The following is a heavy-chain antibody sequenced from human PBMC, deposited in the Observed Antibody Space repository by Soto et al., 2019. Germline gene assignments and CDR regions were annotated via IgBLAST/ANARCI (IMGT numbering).Heavy chain of an antibody. CDR2: IYYNGNT. CDR1: GGSISSDY. V-gene: IGHV4-59*01. J-gene: IGHJ4*02. Sequence: SETLSLTCTVSGGSISSDYWTWIRQPPGERLEWIGYIYYNGNTNHNSSLKSRVTVSIDTSKSQFSLKLNSVTAADTAVYFCARLAYTSGFTFDYWGRGTLVTVSS. D-gene: IGHD5-18*01. CDR3: ARLAYTSGFTFDY.